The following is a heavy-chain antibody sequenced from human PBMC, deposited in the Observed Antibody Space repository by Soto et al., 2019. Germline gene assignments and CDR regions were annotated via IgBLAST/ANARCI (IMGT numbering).Heavy chain of an antibody. D-gene: IGHD3-22*01. J-gene: IGHJ4*02. CDR3: ARVFVGPVAPFYDSSGYYYYFDY. Sequence: QVQLQESGPGLVKPSQTLSLTCTVSGGSISSGDYYWSWIRQPPGKGLEWIGYIYYSGSTYYNPSIKSRVTISVDTSKNQFSLKLSSVTAADTAVYYCARVFVGPVAPFYDSSGYYYYFDYWGQGTLVTVSS. CDR2: IYYSGST. CDR1: GGSISSGDYY. V-gene: IGHV4-30-4*01.